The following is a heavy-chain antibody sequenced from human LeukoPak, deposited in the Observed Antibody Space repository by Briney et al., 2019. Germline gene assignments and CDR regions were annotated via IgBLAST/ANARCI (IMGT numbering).Heavy chain of an antibody. V-gene: IGHV4-59*12. CDR1: GGSISSYY. CDR3: AREEDDSSGTGGHNWFDP. J-gene: IGHJ5*02. D-gene: IGHD3-22*01. CDR2: IYYSGST. Sequence: PSETLSLTCTVSGGSISSYYWSWIRQPPGKGLEWIGYIYYSGSTNYNPSLKSRVTISVDTSKNQFSLKLNSVTPEDTAVYYCAREEDDSSGTGGHNWFDPWGQGTLVTVSS.